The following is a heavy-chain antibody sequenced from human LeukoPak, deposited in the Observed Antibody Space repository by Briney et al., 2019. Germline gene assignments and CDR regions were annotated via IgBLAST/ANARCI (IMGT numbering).Heavy chain of an antibody. V-gene: IGHV1-46*01. D-gene: IGHD5-12*01. CDR1: GYIFTGHY. J-gene: IGHJ4*02. CDR2: INPGGGTT. Sequence: GASVKVSCKASGYIFTGHYIHWVRQAPGQGLARMGLINPGGGTTIYSQKFQDRVTVTRDTSTSTVYMELSSLRSEDTAVYYCARLCYGGDENDYWGQGTLVTVSS. CDR3: ARLCYGGDENDY.